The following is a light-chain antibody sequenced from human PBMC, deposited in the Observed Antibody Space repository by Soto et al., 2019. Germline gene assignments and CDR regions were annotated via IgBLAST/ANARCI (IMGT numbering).Light chain of an antibody. Sequence: DIQMTQSPSTPSASVGDRVTITCRASQSISSWLAWYQQKPGKAPNLLIYKASSLQSWVPSRFSGSGSGTEFTFTISSLQPDDCGTYYCQQYNDKWTFGQGTKV. CDR1: QSISSW. CDR3: QQYNDKWT. J-gene: IGKJ1*01. CDR2: KAS. V-gene: IGKV1-5*03.